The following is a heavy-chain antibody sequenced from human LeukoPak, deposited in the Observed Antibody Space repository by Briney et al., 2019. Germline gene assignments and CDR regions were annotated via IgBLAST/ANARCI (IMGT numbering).Heavy chain of an antibody. CDR2: INSDGSST. J-gene: IGHJ4*02. V-gene: IGHV3-74*01. CDR3: ARDGDFWRPTNDY. CDR1: GFTSSSYW. Sequence: GGSLRLSCAASGFTSSSYWMHWVRQAPGKGLVWVSRINSDGSSTSYADSVKGRFTISRDNAKNTLYLQMNSLRAEDTAVYYCARDGDFWRPTNDYWGQGTLVTVSS. D-gene: IGHD3-3*01.